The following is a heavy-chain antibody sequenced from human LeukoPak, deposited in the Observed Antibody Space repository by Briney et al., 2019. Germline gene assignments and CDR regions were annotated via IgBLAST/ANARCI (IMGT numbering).Heavy chain of an antibody. V-gene: IGHV5-51*01. CDR1: GYRFNNYW. Sequence: GESLKISCKNSGYRFNNYWIGWVRQMPGKGLEWMGIIYPDDSDTRYSPSFQGQVTTSADKSISTAYLQWSSLKASDTAMYYCARHKAERGSSGYDWGAFDVWGQGTMVTVSS. J-gene: IGHJ3*01. CDR3: ARHKAERGSSGYDWGAFDV. D-gene: IGHD5-12*01. CDR2: IYPDDSDT.